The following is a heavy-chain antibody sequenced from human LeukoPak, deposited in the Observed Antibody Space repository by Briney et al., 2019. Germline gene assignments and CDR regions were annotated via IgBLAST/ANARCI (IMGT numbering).Heavy chain of an antibody. CDR1: GDSISSSSSY. D-gene: IGHD6-13*01. J-gene: IGHJ2*01. CDR2: IYTSGST. V-gene: IGHV4-61*05. Sequence: PSETLSLTCSVSGDSISSSSSYWGWIRQPPGKGLEWIGRIYTSGSTNYNPSLKSRVTMSVDTSKKQFSLKLSSVTAADTAVYYCARLSSSWYQDWYFDLWGRGTLVTVSS. CDR3: ARLSSSWYQDWYFDL.